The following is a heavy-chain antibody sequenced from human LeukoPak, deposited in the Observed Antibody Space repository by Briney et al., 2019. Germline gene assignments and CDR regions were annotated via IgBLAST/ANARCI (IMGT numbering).Heavy chain of an antibody. Sequence: GGSLRLSCAASGFTVSSNYMSWVRQAPGKGLEWVSVIYSGGSTYYADSVKGRFTISRDNAKNSLYLQMNSLRAEDTAVYYCARFGFAMIVVVDDAFDIWGQGTMVTVSS. CDR3: ARFGFAMIVVVDDAFDI. D-gene: IGHD3-22*01. V-gene: IGHV3-66*01. J-gene: IGHJ3*02. CDR1: GFTVSSNY. CDR2: IYSGGST.